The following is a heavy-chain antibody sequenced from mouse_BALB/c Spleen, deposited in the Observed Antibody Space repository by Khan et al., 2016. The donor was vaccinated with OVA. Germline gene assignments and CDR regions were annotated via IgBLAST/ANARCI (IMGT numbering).Heavy chain of an antibody. V-gene: IGHV1S81*02. Sequence: VQLQESGAELVKAGASVKMSCKASGYTFTSYWMHWVKQRLGQGLEWFAETNPTNGRTYYNEKFKRTATLTVDTSSSTAYMLLSGPTFEDSAVYYCTRIKKIVATYFDYWGQGTTLTVSS. D-gene: IGHD1-1*01. CDR3: TRIKKIVATYFDY. CDR2: TNPTNGRT. J-gene: IGHJ2*01. CDR1: GYTFTSYW.